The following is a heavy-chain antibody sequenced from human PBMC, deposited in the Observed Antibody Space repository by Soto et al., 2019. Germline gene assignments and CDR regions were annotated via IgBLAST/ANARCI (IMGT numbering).Heavy chain of an antibody. CDR2: IYYSGST. CDR1: GGSISSGGYY. D-gene: IGHD5-12*01. V-gene: IGHV4-31*03. Sequence: QVQLQESGPGLVKPSQTLSLTCTVSGGSISSGGYYWSWIRQHPGKGLEWIGYIYYSGSTYYNPSLKTRVTISVDTSKNQFSLKLSSVTAADTAVYYCAASCVASGGFNYYGMDVWGQGTTVTVS. CDR3: AASCVASGGFNYYGMDV. J-gene: IGHJ6*02.